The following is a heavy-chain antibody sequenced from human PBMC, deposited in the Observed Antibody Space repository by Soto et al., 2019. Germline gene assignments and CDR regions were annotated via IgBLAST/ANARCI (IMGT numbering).Heavy chain of an antibody. J-gene: IGHJ6*02. CDR3: ARDGYGYDYGMDV. V-gene: IGHV4-4*02. CDR2: IYHSGST. D-gene: IGHD5-18*01. Sequence: KSSETLSLTCAVSGGSISSSNWWSWVRQPPGKGLEWIGEIYHSGSTNYNPSLKSRVTISVDKSKNQFSLKLSSVTAADAAVYYCARDGYGYDYGMDVWGQGTTVTVSS. CDR1: GGSISSSNW.